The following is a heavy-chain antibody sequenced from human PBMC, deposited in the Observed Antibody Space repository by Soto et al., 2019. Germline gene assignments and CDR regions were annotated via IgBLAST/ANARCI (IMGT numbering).Heavy chain of an antibody. CDR1: GFTFSSYG. CDR2: ISYDGSNK. V-gene: IGHV3-30*18. Sequence: PGGSLRLSCAASGFTFSSYGMHWVRQAPGKGLEWVAVISYDGSNKYYADSVKGRFTISRDNSKNTLYLQMNSLRAEDTAVYYCAKDGPGYYDIPPHYYYYYGMDVWGQGTTVTVSS. J-gene: IGHJ6*02. D-gene: IGHD3-9*01. CDR3: AKDGPGYYDIPPHYYYYYGMDV.